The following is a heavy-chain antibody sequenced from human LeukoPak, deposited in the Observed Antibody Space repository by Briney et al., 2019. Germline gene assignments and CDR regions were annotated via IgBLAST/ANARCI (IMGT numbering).Heavy chain of an antibody. D-gene: IGHD3-3*01. J-gene: IGHJ4*02. CDR3: ARRSSKIFFD. V-gene: IGHV1-2*02. Sequence: ASVKLSCKASGYHFPDYYIHWLRQAPGQGLQWMGRINPNSGGTAYAQKFQGRVTMTRDTSITTAYMELSSLRSDDTAVFYCARRSSKIFFDWGQGTLVTVSS. CDR1: GYHFPDYY. CDR2: INPNSGGT.